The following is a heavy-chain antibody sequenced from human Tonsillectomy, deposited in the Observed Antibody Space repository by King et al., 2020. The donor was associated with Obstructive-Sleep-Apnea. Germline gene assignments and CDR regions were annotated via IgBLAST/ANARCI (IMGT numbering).Heavy chain of an antibody. V-gene: IGHV3-30*04. CDR3: ARVNEPRWSGSYGY. CDR1: GFTFSSYA. CDR2: ISNDGSNK. J-gene: IGHJ4*02. D-gene: IGHD1-26*01. Sequence: VQLVESGGGVVQPGRSLRLSCAASGFTFSSYAMHWVRQAPGKGLEWVAVISNDGSNKYYADSVKGRFTISRDNSKNTLYLQMNSLISEDTSVYYCARVNEPRWSGSYGYCGQGTLVTVSS.